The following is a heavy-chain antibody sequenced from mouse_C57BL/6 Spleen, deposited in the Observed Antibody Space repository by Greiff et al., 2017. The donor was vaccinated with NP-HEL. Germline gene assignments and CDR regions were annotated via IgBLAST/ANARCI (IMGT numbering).Heavy chain of an antibody. V-gene: IGHV1-64*01. CDR2: IHPNSGST. CDR3: AREVLGKGPFDY. D-gene: IGHD3-3*01. Sequence: QVQLKQPGAELVKPGASVKLSCKASGYTFTSYWMHWVKQRPGQGLEWIGMIHPNSGSTNYNEKFKSKATLTVDKSSSTAYMQLSSLTSEDSAVYYCAREVLGKGPFDYWGQGTTLTVSS. J-gene: IGHJ2*01. CDR1: GYTFTSYW.